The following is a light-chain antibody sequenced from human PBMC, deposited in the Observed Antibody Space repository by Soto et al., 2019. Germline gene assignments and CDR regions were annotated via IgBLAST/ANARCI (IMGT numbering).Light chain of an antibody. V-gene: IGLV1-44*01. J-gene: IGLJ2*01. CDR2: SNY. CDR3: ATWDDSLYALV. Sequence: QSALTQPPSASGTPGQGVTISCSGSSSNIGSNIVKWYQQIPGTAPKLLIYSNYERPSGVPDRFTGSKSGTSASLAISGLQSEDEADYYCATWDDSLYALVFGGGTKVTVL. CDR1: SSNIGSNI.